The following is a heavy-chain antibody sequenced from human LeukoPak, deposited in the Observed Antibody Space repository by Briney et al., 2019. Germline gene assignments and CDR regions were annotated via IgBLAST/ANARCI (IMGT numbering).Heavy chain of an antibody. V-gene: IGHV4-30-4*08. CDR3: ARGRGHYYDSSVDAFDI. CDR2: IYYSGST. D-gene: IGHD3-22*01. J-gene: IGHJ3*02. CDR1: GGSISSGDYY. Sequence: PSETLSLTCTVSGGSISSGDYYWSWIRQPPGKGLEWIGYIYYSGSTYYNPSLKSRVTISVDTSKNQFSLKLSPVTAADTAVYYCARGRGHYYDSSVDAFDIWGQGIMVTVSS.